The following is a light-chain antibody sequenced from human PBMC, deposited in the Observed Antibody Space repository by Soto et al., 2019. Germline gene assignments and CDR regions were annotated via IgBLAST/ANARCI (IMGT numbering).Light chain of an antibody. CDR2: GAS. CDR3: QQRSDWPVT. Sequence: VLAPSPVTLSLSPVEIAALSWSASESVSGSYIAWYQQKVGQSPRLLIYGASNRATGIPARVSGSGSGTDFTLTVSSLEPEDFGVYYCQQRSDWPVTCGGGTRWIS. CDR1: ESVSGSY. J-gene: IGKJ4*01. V-gene: IGKV3D-20*02.